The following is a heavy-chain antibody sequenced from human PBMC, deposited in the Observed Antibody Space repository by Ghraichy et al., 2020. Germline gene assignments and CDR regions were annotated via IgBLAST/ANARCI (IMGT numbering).Heavy chain of an antibody. CDR2: ISSSSSYI. V-gene: IGHV3-21*01. D-gene: IGHD3-22*01. Sequence: LTCAASGFTFSTYSMNWVRQAPGKGLEWVSSISSSSSYIYYADSVKGRFTISRDNAKKSLFLQMSSLRADDTAVYYCARAGYYDTSGYYYYFDHWGQGALVTVSS. CDR1: GFTFSTYS. J-gene: IGHJ4*02. CDR3: ARAGYYDTSGYYYYFDH.